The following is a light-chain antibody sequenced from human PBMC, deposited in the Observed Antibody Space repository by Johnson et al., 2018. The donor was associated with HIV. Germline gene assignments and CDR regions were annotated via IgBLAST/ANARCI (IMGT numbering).Light chain of an antibody. CDR1: SSNIGNNY. V-gene: IGLV1-51*02. CDR3: ATWDASLGANV. CDR2: DND. Sequence: QSVLTQPPSVSAAPGQKVTISCSGSSSNIGNNYVSWYQQLPGTAPKLLIYDNDRRPSGVPDRFSGSKSAASATLDITGLQSGDEGVYYCATWDASLGANVCGPGTKVTVL. J-gene: IGLJ1*01.